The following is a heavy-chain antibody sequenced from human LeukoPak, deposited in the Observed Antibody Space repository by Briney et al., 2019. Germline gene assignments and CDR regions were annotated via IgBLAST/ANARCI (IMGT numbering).Heavy chain of an antibody. V-gene: IGHV4-31*03. CDR1: GGSISSGGYY. CDR2: IYYSGST. Sequence: PSETLPLTCTVSGGSISSGGYYWSWIRQRPGKGLEWIGYIYYSGSTYYNPSLKSRVTISVDTSKNQFSLKLSSVTAADTAVYYCARVRSGHFDYWGQGTLVTVSS. J-gene: IGHJ4*02. D-gene: IGHD3-10*01. CDR3: ARVRSGHFDY.